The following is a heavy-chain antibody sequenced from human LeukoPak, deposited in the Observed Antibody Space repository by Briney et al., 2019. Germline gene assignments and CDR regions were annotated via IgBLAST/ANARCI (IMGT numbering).Heavy chain of an antibody. CDR2: IYYSGST. CDR1: GGSLGSHY. D-gene: IGHD3-10*01. V-gene: IGHV4-59*11. J-gene: IGHJ5*01. Sequence: SETLSLTCNVSGGSLGSHYWTWLRQPPGRGLEWIGYIYYSGSTNYSPSLESRVSISVDTSKNQFSLRLNSVTAADTAIYYCARARAPDGSYPWFDSWGQGTLVTVSS. CDR3: ARARAPDGSYPWFDS.